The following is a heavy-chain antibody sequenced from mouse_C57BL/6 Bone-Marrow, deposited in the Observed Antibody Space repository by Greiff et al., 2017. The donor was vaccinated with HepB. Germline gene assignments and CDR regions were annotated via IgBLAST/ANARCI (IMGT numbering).Heavy chain of an antibody. CDR3: ARSHYGSSYGDL. CDR1: GYTFTDYY. J-gene: IGHJ2*01. V-gene: IGHV1-19*01. D-gene: IGHD1-1*01. CDR2: INPYNGGT. Sequence: SGPVLVKPGASVKMSCKASGYTFTDYYMNWVKQSHGKSLEWIGVINPYNGGTSYNQKFKGKATLTVDKSSSTAYMELNSLTSEDSAVYYCARSHYGSSYGDLWGQGTTLTVSS.